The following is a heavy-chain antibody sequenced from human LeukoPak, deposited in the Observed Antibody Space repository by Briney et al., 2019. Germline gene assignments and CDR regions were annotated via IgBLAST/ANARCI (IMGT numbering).Heavy chain of an antibody. CDR1: GFTFDDYA. V-gene: IGHV3-9*01. D-gene: IGHD3-10*01. J-gene: IGHJ4*02. Sequence: PGGYLRLSCAASGFTFDDYAMHWVRQAPGKGLEWVSGISWNSGSIGYADSVKGRFTISRDNAKNSLYLQMNSLRAEDTALYYCAKVYGSGSYPIDYWGQGTLVTVSS. CDR2: ISWNSGSI. CDR3: AKVYGSGSYPIDY.